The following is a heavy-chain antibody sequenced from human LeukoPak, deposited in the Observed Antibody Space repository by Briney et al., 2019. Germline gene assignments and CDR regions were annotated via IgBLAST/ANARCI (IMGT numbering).Heavy chain of an antibody. CDR1: GGSISSGGYY. Sequence: SETLSLTCTVSGGSISSGGYYWSWIRQHPGKGLEWIGYIYYSGSTYYNPSLKSRVTISVDTSKNQFSLKLSSVTAADTAVYYCASHWAQQVVSDYWGQGTLVTVSS. CDR3: ASHWAQQVVSDY. CDR2: IYYSGST. J-gene: IGHJ4*02. V-gene: IGHV4-31*03. D-gene: IGHD6-13*01.